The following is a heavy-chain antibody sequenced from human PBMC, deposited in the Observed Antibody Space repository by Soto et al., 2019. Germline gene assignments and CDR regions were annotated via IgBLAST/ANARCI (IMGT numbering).Heavy chain of an antibody. J-gene: IGHJ4*02. D-gene: IGHD1-1*01. CDR2: IWYDGSNK. CDR1: GFTFSSYG. V-gene: IGHV3-33*01. Sequence: PGGSLRLSCAASGFTFSSYGMHWVRQAPGKGLEWVAVIWYDGSNKYYADSVKGRFTVSRDNSKNTLYLQMNSLRAEDTAVYYCARFVWKYGLDYWGQGTQVTVSS. CDR3: ARFVWKYGLDY.